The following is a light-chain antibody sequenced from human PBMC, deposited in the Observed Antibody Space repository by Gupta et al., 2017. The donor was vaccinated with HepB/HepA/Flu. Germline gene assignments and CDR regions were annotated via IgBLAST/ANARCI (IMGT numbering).Light chain of an antibody. J-gene: IGKJ1*01. CDR2: AAS. V-gene: IGKV3-20*01. CDR3: QQYGSSPRT. CDR1: QSVSSTY. Sequence: DIVLTPSPGTLSLSPGERVTLSCRASQSVSSTYLAWYRQKPGQAPRLLIHAASIRATGIPDRFSGSGSGTDFTLTISSLDPEDFGMYYCQQYGSSPRTFGQGTKVEIK.